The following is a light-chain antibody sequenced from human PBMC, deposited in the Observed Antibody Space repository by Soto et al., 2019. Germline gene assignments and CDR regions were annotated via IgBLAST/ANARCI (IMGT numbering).Light chain of an antibody. CDR1: QGISNY. Sequence: DIQMTQSPSSLSASVGDRVTITCRASQGISNYLAWYQQKPGKVPKLLIYAASTLQSGVPSRFRGSGSGTDFTLTISSLQPEDVATYCCQKYNSALTFGGGTKVEIK. V-gene: IGKV1-27*01. J-gene: IGKJ4*01. CDR3: QKYNSALT. CDR2: AAS.